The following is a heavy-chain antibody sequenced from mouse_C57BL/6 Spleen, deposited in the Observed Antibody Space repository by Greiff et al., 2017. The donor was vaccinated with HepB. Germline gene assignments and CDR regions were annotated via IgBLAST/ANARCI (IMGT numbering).Heavy chain of an antibody. V-gene: IGHV3-6*01. CDR3: ARGFITTVKAYFDY. J-gene: IGHJ2*01. D-gene: IGHD1-1*01. Sequence: EVQLQESGPGLVKPSQSLSLTCSVTGYSITSGYYWNWIRQFPGNKLEWMGYISYDGSNNYNPSLKNRISITRDTSKNQFFLKLNSVTTEDTATYYCARGFITTVKAYFDYWGQGTTLTVSS. CDR1: GYSITSGYY. CDR2: ISYDGSN.